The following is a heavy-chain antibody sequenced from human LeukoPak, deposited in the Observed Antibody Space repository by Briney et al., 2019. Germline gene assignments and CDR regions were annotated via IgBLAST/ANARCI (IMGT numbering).Heavy chain of an antibody. Sequence: GGSLRLSCAASAFTFSDYYMSWIRQAPGKGLEWVSYISGGSSTIYYADSVKDRFTISRDNARNSLFLQMNSLRAEDTAVYYCARVSITVTTWRLYYFDYWGQGTLVTVSS. CDR2: ISGGSSTI. D-gene: IGHD4-11*01. V-gene: IGHV3-11*04. CDR3: ARVSITVTTWRLYYFDY. J-gene: IGHJ4*02. CDR1: AFTFSDYY.